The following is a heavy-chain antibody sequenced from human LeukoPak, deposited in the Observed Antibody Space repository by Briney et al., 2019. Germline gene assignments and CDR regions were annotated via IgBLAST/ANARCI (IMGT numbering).Heavy chain of an antibody. J-gene: IGHJ4*02. Sequence: SETLSLTCAVSGGSISSYYWSWIRQPPGKGLEWIGYIFYNGNTNYNPSLRSRVTMSLDTSKNQFSLKLTSVTAADTAIYYCAKASWVSSTDAVRWGQGTLVTVSS. CDR1: GGSISSYY. CDR2: IFYNGNT. CDR3: AKASWVSSTDAVR. V-gene: IGHV4-59*01. D-gene: IGHD3-16*01.